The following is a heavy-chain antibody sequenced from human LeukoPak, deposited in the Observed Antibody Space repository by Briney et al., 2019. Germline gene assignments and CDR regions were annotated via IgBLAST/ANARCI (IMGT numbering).Heavy chain of an antibody. CDR1: GGSISSGNYY. J-gene: IGHJ4*02. V-gene: IGHV4-61*02. Sequence: TSSETLSLTCTVSGGSISSGNYYWSWIRQPAGKGLEWIGRIYTSGSTNYNPSLKSRVTISVDTSKNQFSLKLSSVTAADTAVYFCAGSGSHMIRDWGQGILVTVSS. D-gene: IGHD1-26*01. CDR2: IYTSGST. CDR3: AGSGSHMIRD.